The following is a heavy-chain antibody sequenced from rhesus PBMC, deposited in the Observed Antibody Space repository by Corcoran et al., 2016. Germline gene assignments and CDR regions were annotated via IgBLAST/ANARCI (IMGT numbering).Heavy chain of an antibody. CDR3: ARGGAFWTGYSRFDY. CDR2: IYGSGGGT. J-gene: IGHJ4*01. CDR1: GGSISDDYY. D-gene: IGHD3-3*01. Sequence: QVQLQESGPGLVKPSETLSLTCAVSGGSISDDYYWSWIRQPPGKGLEWIWYIYGSGGGTNYNPSLKNRVAISIDTSKNQFSLTLSSVTAADTAVYYCARGGAFWTGYSRFDYWGQGVLVTVSS. V-gene: IGHV4-106*01.